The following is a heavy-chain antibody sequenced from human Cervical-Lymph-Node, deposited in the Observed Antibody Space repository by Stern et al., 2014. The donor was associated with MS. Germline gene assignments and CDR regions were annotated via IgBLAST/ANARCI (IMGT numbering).Heavy chain of an antibody. Sequence: VQLVASGAEVRKPGSSVKVSCKASGGALNTYAIHWVRLAPGPGLEWMGGFIPVFGTPVYAQKFKGRVTIAADESTSTDYMELSSLRSDDTAVYYCTRGASSAAWYRHAVDVWGQGTTVTVSS. CDR1: GGALNTYA. CDR2: FIPVFGTP. D-gene: IGHD1-26*01. V-gene: IGHV1-69*01. J-gene: IGHJ6*02. CDR3: TRGASSAAWYRHAVDV.